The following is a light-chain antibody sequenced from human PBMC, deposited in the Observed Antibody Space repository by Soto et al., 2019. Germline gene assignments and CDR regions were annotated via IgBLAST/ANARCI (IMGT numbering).Light chain of an antibody. CDR1: EDINNN. CDR3: QHFHNLPVT. Sequence: DILMTQSPSSLSASVGDRVTITCQASEDINNNLNWYQQKPGEAPKLLISDASNLETGVPSRFSGGGSVTHFTFTISSLQPEDIATYYCQHFHNLPVTFGGGTKVEMK. V-gene: IGKV1-33*01. J-gene: IGKJ4*01. CDR2: DAS.